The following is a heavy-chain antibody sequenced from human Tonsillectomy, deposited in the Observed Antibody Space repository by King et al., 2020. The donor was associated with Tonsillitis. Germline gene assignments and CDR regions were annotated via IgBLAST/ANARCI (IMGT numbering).Heavy chain of an antibody. J-gene: IGHJ6*02. Sequence: VQLVESGGGLVQPGGSLRLSCAASGFTFSSYSMNWVRQAPGKGLEWVSYISSSSRTIYYADSVKGRFTISRDNAKNSLYLQMNSLRAEDTAVYYCARDVCSSTSCYVNYYYGMDVWGQGTTVTVSS. CDR2: ISSSSRTI. V-gene: IGHV3-48*04. CDR3: ARDVCSSTSCYVNYYYGMDV. D-gene: IGHD2-2*01. CDR1: GFTFSSYS.